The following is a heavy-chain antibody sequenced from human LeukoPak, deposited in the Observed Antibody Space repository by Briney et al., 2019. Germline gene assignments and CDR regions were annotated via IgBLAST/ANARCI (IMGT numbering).Heavy chain of an antibody. CDR1: GYTFTSYD. J-gene: IGHJ6*02. CDR2: MNPNSGNT. CDR3: ARERAYYDILTGYYIRTYYYYGMDV. D-gene: IGHD3-9*01. Sequence: ASVKVSCKASGYTFTSYDINWVRQATGQGLEWMGWMNPNSGNTGYAQKFQGRVTMTRNNSISTAYMELSSLRSEDTAVYYCARERAYYDILTGYYIRTYYYYGMDVWGQGTTVTVSS. V-gene: IGHV1-8*02.